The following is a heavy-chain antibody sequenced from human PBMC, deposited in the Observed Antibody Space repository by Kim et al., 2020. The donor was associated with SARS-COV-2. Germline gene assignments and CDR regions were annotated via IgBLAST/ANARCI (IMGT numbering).Heavy chain of an antibody. J-gene: IGHJ4*02. D-gene: IGHD2-2*02. Sequence: AETLSLTCTVSGGSISRYYWSWIRQSPGKGLEWIGYIYNSGSTNYNPSLKSRVTISVDTSKNQFSLKLSSVTAADTAVHYCERQSCSSTSCYSFDYWGQGTLVTVSS. CDR2: IYNSGST. CDR1: GGSISRYY. CDR3: ERQSCSSTSCYSFDY. V-gene: IGHV4-59*08.